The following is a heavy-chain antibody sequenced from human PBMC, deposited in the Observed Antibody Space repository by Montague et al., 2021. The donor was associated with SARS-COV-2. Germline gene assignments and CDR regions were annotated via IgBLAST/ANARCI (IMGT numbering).Heavy chain of an antibody. J-gene: IGHJ5*02. CDR3: ARQNFASGSVSWYDP. Sequence: SETLSLTCAVSGYSISSSNWWGWIRQPPGKGLEWIGYIYYSGSTYYNPSFRRRVTVSEDTSKNQVSLTVNSVSAADTAVYFCARQNFASGSVSWYDPWGPGTRVFVSS. D-gene: IGHD3-10*01. CDR2: IYYSGST. V-gene: IGHV4-28*01. CDR1: GYSISSSNW.